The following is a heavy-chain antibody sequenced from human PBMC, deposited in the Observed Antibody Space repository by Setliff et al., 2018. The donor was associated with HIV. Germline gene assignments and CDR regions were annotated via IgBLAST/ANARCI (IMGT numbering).Heavy chain of an antibody. J-gene: IGHJ6*03. Sequence: GGSLRLSCAASGFTFRHYSMNWVRQAPGKGLEWFSSITNNSDTLYAASVKGRFLISRDNSKNTLYLQMNGLSAEDTAVYYCANHDRGPNSGDSRNYYFMDVWGKGTTVTVSS. CDR3: ANHDRGPNSGDSRNYYFMDV. D-gene: IGHD3-10*02. CDR2: ITNNSDT. V-gene: IGHV3-21*01. CDR1: GFTFRHYS.